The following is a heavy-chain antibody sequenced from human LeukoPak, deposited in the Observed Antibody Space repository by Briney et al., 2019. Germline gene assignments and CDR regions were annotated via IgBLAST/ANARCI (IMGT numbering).Heavy chain of an antibody. D-gene: IGHD6-13*01. Sequence: SETLSLTCTVSGGSISSYYWSWIRQPPGKGLEWIGYIYDSGSTNYNPSLKSRVTISVDTSKNQFSLKLSSVTAADTAVYYCARAKWDSSSWSLDYYYMDVWGKGTTVTVSS. J-gene: IGHJ6*03. CDR1: GGSISSYY. CDR3: ARAKWDSSSWSLDYYYMDV. V-gene: IGHV4-59*01. CDR2: IYDSGST.